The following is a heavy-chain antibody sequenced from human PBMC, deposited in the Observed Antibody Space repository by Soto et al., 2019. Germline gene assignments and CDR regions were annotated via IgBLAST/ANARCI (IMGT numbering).Heavy chain of an antibody. CDR1: GVSISSYF. J-gene: IGHJ4*02. CDR3: ARIGGYPGPLDY. CDR2: TYHRGST. Sequence: SETLSLTCSVSGVSISSYFWSWIRQAPGGGLEWIGYTYHRGSTNYSPSLKSRVAISLDTSENQFSLKVNSVTAADTAVYYCARIGGYPGPLDYWGQGTPVTVFS. D-gene: IGHD6-25*01. V-gene: IGHV4-59*01.